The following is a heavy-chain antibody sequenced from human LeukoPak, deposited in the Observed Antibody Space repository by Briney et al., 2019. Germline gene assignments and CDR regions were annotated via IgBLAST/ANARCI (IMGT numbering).Heavy chain of an antibody. CDR2: IWYDGSNK. D-gene: IGHD2-2*01. CDR1: GFTFSSYG. CDR3: ARAGGAHIVVVPAEADY. V-gene: IGHV3-33*01. Sequence: GRSLRLSCAASGFTFSSYGMHWVRQAPGKGLEWVAVIWYDGSNKYYADSVKGRLTISRDNSKNTLYLQMNSLRAEDTAVYYCARAGGAHIVVVPAEADYWGQGTLVTVSS. J-gene: IGHJ4*02.